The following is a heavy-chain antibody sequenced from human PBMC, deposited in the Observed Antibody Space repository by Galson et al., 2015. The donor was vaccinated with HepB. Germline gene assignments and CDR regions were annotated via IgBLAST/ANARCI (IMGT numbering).Heavy chain of an antibody. CDR2: IRSKTYGGTA. Sequence: SLRLSCAASGFTFGDYAMTWFRQAPGKGLEWVGFIRSKTYGGTADYAASAKGRFTISRDDSKSIAYLQMSSLKTEDTAVYYCARGLMGIVVLPPPTAQGWFDLWGQGSLVTVSS. CDR3: ARGLMGIVVLPPPTAQGWFDL. CDR1: GFTFGDYA. D-gene: IGHD2-2*01. J-gene: IGHJ5*02. V-gene: IGHV3-49*03.